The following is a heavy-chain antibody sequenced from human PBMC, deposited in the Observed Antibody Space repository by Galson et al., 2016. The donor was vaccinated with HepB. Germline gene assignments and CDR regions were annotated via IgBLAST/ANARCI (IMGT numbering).Heavy chain of an antibody. CDR1: DGSFSGYY. D-gene: IGHD2-2*01. V-gene: IGHV4-34*01. CDR3: ARGLKRPDCTSASCYLGAMDV. J-gene: IGHJ6*02. Sequence: ETLSLTCVVHDGSFSGYYWTWIRQPPGKGLEWIGEVNHGAGTKYSPSLKSRVTISSDTSKNHFSLNLTSVTAADTAVYFCARGLKRPDCTSASCYLGAMDVWGQGTSVTV. CDR2: VNHGAGT.